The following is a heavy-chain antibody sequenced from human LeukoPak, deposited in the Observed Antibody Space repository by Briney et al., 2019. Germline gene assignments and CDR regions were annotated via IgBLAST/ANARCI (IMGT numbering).Heavy chain of an antibody. D-gene: IGHD4-23*01. Sequence: GASVKVSCKASGYTFTRYAMHGVRQAPGQGLEWMGWSNTNTGNTTYAQGFTGRFVFSLDTSVSTAYLQISSLKAEDTAVYYCARDRVGLRWWFDPWGQGTLVTVSA. CDR1: GYTFTRYA. J-gene: IGHJ5*02. V-gene: IGHV7-4-1*02. CDR3: ARDRVGLRWWFDP. CDR2: SNTNTGNT.